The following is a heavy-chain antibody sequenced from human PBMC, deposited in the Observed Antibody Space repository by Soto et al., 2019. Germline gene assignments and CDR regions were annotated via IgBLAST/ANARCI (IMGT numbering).Heavy chain of an antibody. CDR2: ISSGSAAI. V-gene: IGHV3-48*02. CDR3: VRYFDWIRGWFDP. CDR1: GFTFSSYS. Sequence: EVQLVESGGGLVQPGGSLRLSCAASGFTFSSYSMNWVRQAPGKGLEWVSYISSGSAAIYYADSVKGRFTISRDNAKNSMYLQMNSLRDEDTAVYYCVRYFDWIRGWFDPWGQGTLVTVSS. J-gene: IGHJ5*02. D-gene: IGHD3-9*01.